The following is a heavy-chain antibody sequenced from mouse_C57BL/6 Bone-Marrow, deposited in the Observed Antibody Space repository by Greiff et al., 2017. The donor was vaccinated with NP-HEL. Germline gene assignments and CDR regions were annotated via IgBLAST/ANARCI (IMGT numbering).Heavy chain of an antibody. Sequence: EVQLQQSGPVLVKPGASVKMSCKASGYTFTDYYMNWVKQSHGKSLEWIGVINPYNGGTSYNQKFKGKATLTVDKSSSTAYMELNSLTSEDSAVYDCATAYYSTWDFDVWGTGTTVTVSS. V-gene: IGHV1-19*01. D-gene: IGHD2-5*01. CDR2: INPYNGGT. CDR1: GYTFTDYY. J-gene: IGHJ1*03. CDR3: ATAYYSTWDFDV.